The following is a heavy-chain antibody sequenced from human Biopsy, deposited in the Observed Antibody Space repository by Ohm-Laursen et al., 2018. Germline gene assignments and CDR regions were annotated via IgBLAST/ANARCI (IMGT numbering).Heavy chain of an antibody. CDR1: GGTFSNYG. CDR2: NIPILGTG. V-gene: IGHV1-69*13. D-gene: IGHD3-9*01. Sequence: SVKVSCKTPGGTFSNYGVNWVRQAPGQGLEWLGGNIPILGTGNYAQKFQDRVTVAADASTSTATMELRSLRSDDTAVYYCATKLTGYFHHWGQGTLVIVSS. J-gene: IGHJ1*01. CDR3: ATKLTGYFHH.